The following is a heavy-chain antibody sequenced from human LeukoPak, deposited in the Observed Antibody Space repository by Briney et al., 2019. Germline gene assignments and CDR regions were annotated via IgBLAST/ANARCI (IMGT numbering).Heavy chain of an antibody. CDR2: IYYSGST. Sequence: TLSLTCTVSGGSISSGGYYWSWIRQHPGKGLEWIGYIYYSGSTYYNPSLKSRVTISVDTSKNQFSLKLSSVTAADTAVYYCVRSGAAAIRGPFDYWGQGTLVTVSS. CDR1: GGSISSGGYY. J-gene: IGHJ4*02. D-gene: IGHD2-2*02. CDR3: VRSGAAAIRGPFDY. V-gene: IGHV4-31*03.